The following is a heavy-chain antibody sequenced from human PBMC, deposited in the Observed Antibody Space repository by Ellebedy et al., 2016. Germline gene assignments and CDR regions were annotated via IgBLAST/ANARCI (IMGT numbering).Heavy chain of an antibody. CDR1: GFSLTTSEVV. D-gene: IGHD4-17*01. CDR3: VHRTTVTSVDY. CDR2: VYGNDVK. J-gene: IGHJ4*02. V-gene: IGHV2-5*01. Sequence: SGPTLVKPTQTLTLTCTFSGFSLTTSEVVVGWVRQPPGKAPEWLTFVYGNDVKRYSPSLGGRLTITKDASKNHVVLTMTNMDPVDTATYYCVHRTTVTSVDYWGRGTLVTVSS.